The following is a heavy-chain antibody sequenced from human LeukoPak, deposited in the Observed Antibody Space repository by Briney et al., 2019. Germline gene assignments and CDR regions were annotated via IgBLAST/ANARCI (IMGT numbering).Heavy chain of an antibody. CDR3: ARKNTPSSEDY. V-gene: IGHV3-48*01. CDR2: ISGSSSII. J-gene: IGHJ4*02. D-gene: IGHD6-6*01. Sequence: PGGSLRLSCVASGFPFSSYSMNWVRQAPGKGLEWVSFISGSSSIIDYADSVKGRFTISRDNGKNSLFLHMNSLRAEDTAVYYCARKNTPSSEDYWGQGSLVTVSS. CDR1: GFPFSSYS.